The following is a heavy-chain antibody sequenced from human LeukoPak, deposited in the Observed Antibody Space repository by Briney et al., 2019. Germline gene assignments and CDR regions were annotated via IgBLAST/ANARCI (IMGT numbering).Heavy chain of an antibody. CDR1: GFTVSSNY. Sequence: GGSLRPSCAASGFTVSSNYMSWVRQAPGKGLEWVSIIYTGGSTYYADSVRGRFTISRVNSKNTLYLQMNSLRAEDTAVYYCARDRTTAYYFDYWGQGTLVTVSS. CDR2: IYTGGST. D-gene: IGHD2/OR15-2a*01. CDR3: ARDRTTAYYFDY. V-gene: IGHV3-53*01. J-gene: IGHJ4*02.